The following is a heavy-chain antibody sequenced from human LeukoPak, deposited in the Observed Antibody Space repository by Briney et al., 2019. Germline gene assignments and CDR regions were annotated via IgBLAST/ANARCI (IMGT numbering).Heavy chain of an antibody. J-gene: IGHJ4*02. CDR3: ARTVGTHRFDY. V-gene: IGHV4-39*01. Sequence: SETLSLTCTVSGGSISSSDCYWGWIRPPPGERLEWIGTIYYNGNTYYNPSLQSRVIISADTSKNQFSLKVTSVTAPDTAVYYCARTVGTHRFDYWGQGILVTVSS. CDR2: IYYNGNT. CDR1: GGSISSSDCY. D-gene: IGHD4-23*01.